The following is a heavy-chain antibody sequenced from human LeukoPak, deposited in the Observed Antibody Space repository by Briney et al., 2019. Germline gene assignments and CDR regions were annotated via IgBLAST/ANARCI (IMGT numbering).Heavy chain of an antibody. CDR3: ASGGGYDSSGYYPLPFDY. D-gene: IGHD3-22*01. V-gene: IGHV4-61*02. Sequence: PSQTLSLTCTVSGGSISSGSYYWSWIRQPAGKGLEWFGRIYTSGSTNYNPSLKSRVTISVDTSKNQFSLKLSSVTAADTAVYYCASGGGYDSSGYYPLPFDYWGQGTLVTVSS. CDR1: GGSISSGSYY. J-gene: IGHJ4*02. CDR2: IYTSGST.